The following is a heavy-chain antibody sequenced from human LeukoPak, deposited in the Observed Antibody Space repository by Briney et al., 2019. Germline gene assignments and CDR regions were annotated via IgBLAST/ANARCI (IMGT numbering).Heavy chain of an antibody. CDR1: GGSISSSSYS. Sequence: SETLSLTCTVSGGSISSSSYSWGWIRQPPGKGLEWIGSIYYSGSTYYNPSLKSRVTISVDTSKNQFSLKLSSVTAADTAVYYCARIPTGEHYFEYWGQGTLVTVSS. J-gene: IGHJ4*02. CDR2: IYYSGST. CDR3: ARIPTGEHYFEY. V-gene: IGHV4-39*07. D-gene: IGHD7-27*01.